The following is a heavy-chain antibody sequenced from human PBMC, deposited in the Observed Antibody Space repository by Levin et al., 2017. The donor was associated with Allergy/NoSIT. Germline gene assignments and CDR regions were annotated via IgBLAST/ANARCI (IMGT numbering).Heavy chain of an antibody. CDR2: ISYDGSNK. Sequence: GESLKISCAASGFTFSSYAMHWVRQAPGKGLEWVAVISYDGSNKYYADSVKGRFTISRDNSKNTLYLQMNSLRAEDTAVYYCARDLHCSSTSCQSDYYCGMDVWGQGTTVTVSS. V-gene: IGHV3-30*04. CDR1: GFTFSSYA. CDR3: ARDLHCSSTSCQSDYYCGMDV. D-gene: IGHD2-2*01. J-gene: IGHJ6*02.